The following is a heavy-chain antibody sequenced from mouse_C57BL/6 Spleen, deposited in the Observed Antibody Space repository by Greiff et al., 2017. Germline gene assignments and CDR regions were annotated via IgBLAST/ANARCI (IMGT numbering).Heavy chain of an antibody. CDR3: ARHRTVVDYYAMDD. Sequence: QVQLQQPGAELVRPGTSVKLSCKASGYTFTSYWMHWVKQRPGQGLEWIGVIDPSDSYTNYNQKFKGKATLTVDTSSSTAYMQLSSLTSEDSAVYYCARHRTVVDYYAMDDWGQGTSVTVSS. CDR1: GYTFTSYW. J-gene: IGHJ4*01. V-gene: IGHV1-59*01. D-gene: IGHD1-1*01. CDR2: IDPSDSYT.